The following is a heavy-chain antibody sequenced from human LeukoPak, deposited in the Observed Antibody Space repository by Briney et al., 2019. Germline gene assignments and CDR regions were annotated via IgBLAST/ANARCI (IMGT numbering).Heavy chain of an antibody. CDR3: VRGWLFPKYCSGGSCYFDY. V-gene: IGHV3-64D*06. D-gene: IGHD2-15*01. J-gene: IGHJ4*02. CDR1: GLTLSSFA. CDR2: IGSNGGST. Sequence: GGALRLSCSASGLTLSSFAMHWVRQAPGRGLEHVSTIGSNGGSTYCADSVKGRFTNSRDNSKNTLNLQMSSLSAEDTAVYYCVRGWLFPKYCSGGSCYFDYWGQGTLVTVSS.